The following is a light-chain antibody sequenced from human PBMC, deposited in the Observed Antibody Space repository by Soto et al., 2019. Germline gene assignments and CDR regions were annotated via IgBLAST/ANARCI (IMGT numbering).Light chain of an antibody. J-gene: IGLJ1*01. CDR2: EVN. V-gene: IGLV2-14*01. Sequence: QSVLIQPASVSGSPGQSITISCTGTSRDVDGSNYVSWYQHHPHRAPKLLIYEVNYRPSGVSSRFSGSKSGNTASLTISGLQAEDEADYYCSSYTSSNTLEVFAVWTKVTVL. CDR3: SSYTSSNTLEV. CDR1: SRDVDGSNY.